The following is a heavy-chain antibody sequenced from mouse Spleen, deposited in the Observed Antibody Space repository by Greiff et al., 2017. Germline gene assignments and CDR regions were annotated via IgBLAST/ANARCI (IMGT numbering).Heavy chain of an antibody. Sequence: EVMLVESGGGLVKPGGSLKLSCAASGFTFSSYAMSWVRQTPEKRLEWVATISSGGSYTYYPDSVKGRFTISRDNAKNTLYLQMSSLRSEDTAMYYCARHGFTTVADWYFDVWGAGTTVTVSS. CDR3: ARHGFTTVADWYFDV. V-gene: IGHV5-9-1*01. CDR2: ISSGGSYT. D-gene: IGHD1-1*01. J-gene: IGHJ1*01. CDR1: GFTFSSYA.